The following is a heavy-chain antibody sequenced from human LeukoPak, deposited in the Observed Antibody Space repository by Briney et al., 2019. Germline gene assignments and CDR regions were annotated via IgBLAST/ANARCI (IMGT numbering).Heavy chain of an antibody. CDR1: GFTFNNYA. D-gene: IGHD6-19*01. J-gene: IGHJ4*02. Sequence: GGSLRLSCAASGFTFNNYAMTWVRQAPGKGLEWVSAISGGGGSTYYADSVKGRFTISRDNSKNTLYLQMNSLRAEDTAIYYCAKDLSITTVAGKGYFDHWGQGTLVTVSS. V-gene: IGHV3-23*01. CDR2: ISGGGGST. CDR3: AKDLSITTVAGKGYFDH.